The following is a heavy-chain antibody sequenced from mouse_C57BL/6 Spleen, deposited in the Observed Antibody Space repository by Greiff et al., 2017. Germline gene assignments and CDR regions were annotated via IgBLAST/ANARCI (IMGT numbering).Heavy chain of an antibody. D-gene: IGHD1-1*01. Sequence: EVQLVESGGGLVKPGGSLKLSCAASGFTFSDYGMHWVRQAPEKGLEWVGYISSGSSTIYYADTVKGRFTISRDNAKNTLFLQMTSLRSEDTAMYYCATTVVPYYYAMDDWGKGTSVTVAS. V-gene: IGHV5-17*01. J-gene: IGHJ4*01. CDR2: ISSGSSTI. CDR3: ATTVVPYYYAMDD. CDR1: GFTFSDYG.